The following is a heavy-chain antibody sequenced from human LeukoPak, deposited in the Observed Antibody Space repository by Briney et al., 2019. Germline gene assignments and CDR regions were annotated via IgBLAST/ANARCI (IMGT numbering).Heavy chain of an antibody. V-gene: IGHV4-59*08. CDR2: IYYSGST. Sequence: SETLSLTCTVSGGSISSYYWSWIRQPPGKGLEWIGYIYYSGSTNSNPSLKSRVTISVDTSKNQFSLKLSSVTDADTAVYYCARHSGGRDSSGEYWYFDLWGRGTLVTVSS. CDR3: ARHSGGRDSSGEYWYFDL. J-gene: IGHJ2*01. CDR1: GGSISSYY. D-gene: IGHD3-22*01.